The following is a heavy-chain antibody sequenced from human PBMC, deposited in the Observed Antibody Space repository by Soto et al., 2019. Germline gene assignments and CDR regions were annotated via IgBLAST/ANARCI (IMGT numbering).Heavy chain of an antibody. J-gene: IGHJ6*02. Sequence: EVQLVESGGGLVQPGGSLRLSCAASGFTFSLYSMSWVRQAPGKGLEWVSYISRSSTGIHYADSVKGRFTISRDDATNSMHLQMNGLRDGDTAVYCCARAVTWGLDVWGQGTRVSISS. D-gene: IGHD3-10*01. V-gene: IGHV3-48*02. CDR3: ARAVTWGLDV. CDR2: ISRSSTGI. CDR1: GFTFSLYS.